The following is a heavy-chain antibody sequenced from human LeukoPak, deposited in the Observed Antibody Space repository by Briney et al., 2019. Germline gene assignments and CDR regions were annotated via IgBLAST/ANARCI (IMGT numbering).Heavy chain of an antibody. D-gene: IGHD6-19*01. V-gene: IGHV7-4-1*02. J-gene: IGHJ5*02. CDR1: GYTFTSYA. CDR3: ARVYTTVAGLNWFDP. Sequence: ASVKVSCKASGYTFTSYAMNWVRQAPGQGLEGMGWINTNTGNPTYAQGFTGRFVFSLDTSVSTAYLQISSLKAEDTAVYYCARVYTTVAGLNWFDPWGQGTLVTVSS. CDR2: INTNTGNP.